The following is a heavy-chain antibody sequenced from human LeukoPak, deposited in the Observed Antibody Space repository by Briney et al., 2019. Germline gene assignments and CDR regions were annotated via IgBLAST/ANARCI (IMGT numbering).Heavy chain of an antibody. Sequence: GGSLGLSCAASGFTFSDYYMSWIRQAPGKGLEWVSYISSSGSTIYYADSVKGRFTISRDNAKNSLYLQMNSLRAEDTAVYYCARDSPKLYYYYGMDVWGKGTTVTVSS. CDR1: GFTFSDYY. J-gene: IGHJ6*04. CDR3: ARDSPKLYYYYGMDV. CDR2: ISSSGSTI. V-gene: IGHV3-11*01. D-gene: IGHD1-7*01.